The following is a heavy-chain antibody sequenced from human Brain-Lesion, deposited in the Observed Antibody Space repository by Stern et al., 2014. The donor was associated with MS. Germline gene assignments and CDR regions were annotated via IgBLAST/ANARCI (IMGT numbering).Heavy chain of an antibody. Sequence: AQLVESGAEVKKPGASVTVSCKTSGYIFTGYYIHWVRQAPGQGLEWMAWINPNTGGTKYAQKFQGRVTMSRDTSISTAYVELSSLTSDDTAVYYCARDQRGITIFGVVTDYYYLGMDVWGQGTTVTVSS. D-gene: IGHD3-3*01. CDR1: GYIFTGYY. J-gene: IGHJ6*02. V-gene: IGHV1-2*02. CDR2: INPNTGGT. CDR3: ARDQRGITIFGVVTDYYYLGMDV.